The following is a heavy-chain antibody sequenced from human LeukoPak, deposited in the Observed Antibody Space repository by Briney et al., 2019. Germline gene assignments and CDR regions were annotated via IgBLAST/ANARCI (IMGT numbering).Heavy chain of an antibody. J-gene: IGHJ5*02. CDR3: ARVLSGSWDWFDP. D-gene: IGHD3-22*01. CDR1: GFTFSRYW. Sequence: GGSLRLSCAASGFTFSRYWIHWVRQAPGKGLEWVSRINPDGSTTTYADSVKGRFTISRDNTKNTVYLQMNSLRAEDTAVYYCARVLSGSWDWFDPWGQGTLVTVSS. V-gene: IGHV3-74*01. CDR2: INPDGSTT.